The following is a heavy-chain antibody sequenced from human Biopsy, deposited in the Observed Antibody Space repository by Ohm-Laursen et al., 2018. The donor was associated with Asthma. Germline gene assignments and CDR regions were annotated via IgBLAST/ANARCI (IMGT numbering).Heavy chain of an antibody. CDR1: GGSVSTGSYY. V-gene: IGHV4-61*01. D-gene: IGHD3-10*01. CDR3: ARGPNYHGSGRAPIGMDV. Sequence: SDTLSLTCAVSGGSVSTGSYYWSWIRQPPGKGLEWLGYIYYNGSDNYNPSLKSRVTISVDTSKKQFSLRLNSVTAADTAVYYCARGPNYHGSGRAPIGMDVWGQGTTVTVSS. CDR2: IYYNGSD. J-gene: IGHJ6*02.